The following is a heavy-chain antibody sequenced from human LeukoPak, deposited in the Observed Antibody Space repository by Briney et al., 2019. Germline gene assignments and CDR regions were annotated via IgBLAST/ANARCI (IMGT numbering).Heavy chain of an antibody. V-gene: IGHV3-21*01. CDR2: ISSSSSYI. CDR3: ARRRAAAGSFDY. CDR1: GFVFSDYY. J-gene: IGHJ4*02. D-gene: IGHD6-13*01. Sequence: PGGSLRLSCAASGFVFSDYYMHWVRQAPGKGLVWVSSISSSSSYIYYADSVKGRFTISRDNAKNSLYLQMNSLRAEDTAVYYCARRRAAAGSFDYWGQGTLVTVSS.